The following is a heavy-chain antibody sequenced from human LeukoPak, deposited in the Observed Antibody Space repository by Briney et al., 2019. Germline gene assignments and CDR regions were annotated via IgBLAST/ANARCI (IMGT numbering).Heavy chain of an antibody. V-gene: IGHV3-23*01. CDR3: AKDLGYYDSSGPDY. CDR1: GFTFSSYA. Sequence: GGSLRLSCAASGFTFSSYAMSWVRQGPGKGLEWVSAISGSGGSTYYADSVKGRFTISRDNSKNTLYLQMNSLGAEDTAVYYCAKDLGYYDSSGPDYWGQGTLVTVSS. J-gene: IGHJ4*02. D-gene: IGHD3-22*01. CDR2: ISGSGGST.